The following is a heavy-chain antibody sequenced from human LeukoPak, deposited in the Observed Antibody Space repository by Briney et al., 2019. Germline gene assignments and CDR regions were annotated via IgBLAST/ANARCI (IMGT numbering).Heavy chain of an antibody. Sequence: PGGSLRLSCAASGFTFSSYWMHWVRQAPGKGLEWVSYISRSGSSIYYADSLKGRFTISRDNAKNSLYLQMNSLRAEDTAVYYCAGDSYDSSLLEYWGHGTLVTVSS. V-gene: IGHV3-48*04. J-gene: IGHJ4*01. CDR2: ISRSGSSI. CDR3: AGDSYDSSLLEY. CDR1: GFTFSSYW. D-gene: IGHD3-3*01.